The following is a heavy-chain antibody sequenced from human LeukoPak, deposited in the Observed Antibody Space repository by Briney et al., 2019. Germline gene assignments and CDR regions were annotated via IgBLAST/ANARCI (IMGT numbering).Heavy chain of an antibody. CDR2: ISSTSSTI. Sequence: PGGSLRLSCIPSGPTFSSYSMNWVRQAPGKGLEWVSYISSTSSTIYYADSVKGRFTISRDNAKKSLYLQMNSLSAEDTAVYYCARVYCSSITCSGGMDVWGQGTTVTVSS. V-gene: IGHV3-48*04. D-gene: IGHD2-2*01. J-gene: IGHJ6*02. CDR3: ARVYCSSITCSGGMDV. CDR1: GPTFSSYS.